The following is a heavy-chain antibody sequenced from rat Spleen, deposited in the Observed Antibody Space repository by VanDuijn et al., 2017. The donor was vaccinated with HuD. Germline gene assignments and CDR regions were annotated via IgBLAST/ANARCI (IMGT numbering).Heavy chain of an antibody. Sequence: QVQLKESGPGLVQPSQTLSLTCTVSGFSLSNYGLIWVRQPPGKGLEWIGGISSGGNTYHNSGLKSRLSISRDASKSQIFLKMSSLQTEDTCMYFGARWKNTTDWFAYWGQGTLVTVSS. CDR3: ARWKNTTDWFAY. J-gene: IGHJ3*01. CDR1: GFSLSNYG. V-gene: IGHV2S8*01. CDR2: ISSGGNT. D-gene: IGHD1-6*01.